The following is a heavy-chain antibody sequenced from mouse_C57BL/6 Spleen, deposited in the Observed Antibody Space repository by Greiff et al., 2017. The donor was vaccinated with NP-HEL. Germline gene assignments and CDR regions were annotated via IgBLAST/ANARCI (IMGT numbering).Heavy chain of an antibody. CDR1: GFTFSDYY. CDR2: ISNGGGST. D-gene: IGHD2-4*01. V-gene: IGHV5-12*01. Sequence: DVKLVESGGGLVQPGGSLKLSCAASGFTFSDYYMYWVRQTPEKRLEWVAYISNGGGSTYYPDTVKGRYTISRDNAKNTLYLQMSRLKSEDTAMYYCARGDYDALFAYWGQGTLVTVSA. CDR3: ARGDYDALFAY. J-gene: IGHJ3*01.